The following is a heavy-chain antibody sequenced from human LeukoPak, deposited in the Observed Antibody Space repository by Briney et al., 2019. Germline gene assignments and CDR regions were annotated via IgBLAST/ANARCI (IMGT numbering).Heavy chain of an antibody. CDR3: AREHLDPYSSSWFAFDY. CDR1: GYTFTSYG. D-gene: IGHD6-13*01. Sequence: GASVKVSCKASGYTFTSYGISWVRQAPGQGLEWMGWISAYNGNTNYAQKLQGRVTMTTDTSTSTAYMELRSLRSDDTAVYYCAREHLDPYSSSWFAFDYWGQGTLVTVSS. J-gene: IGHJ4*02. CDR2: ISAYNGNT. V-gene: IGHV1-18*01.